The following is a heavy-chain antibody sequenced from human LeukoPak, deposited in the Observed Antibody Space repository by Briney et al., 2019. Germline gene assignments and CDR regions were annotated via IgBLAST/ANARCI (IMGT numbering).Heavy chain of an antibody. Sequence: GRSLRLSCAASGFTFSSYGMHWVRQAPGKGLEWVSAISGSGGSTYYADSVKGRFTISRDNSKNTLYLQMNSLRAEDTAVYYCAKGYCSSTSCQWWLDYWGQGTLVTVSS. CDR1: GFTFSSYG. CDR2: ISGSGGST. CDR3: AKGYCSSTSCQWWLDY. D-gene: IGHD2-2*01. V-gene: IGHV3-23*01. J-gene: IGHJ4*02.